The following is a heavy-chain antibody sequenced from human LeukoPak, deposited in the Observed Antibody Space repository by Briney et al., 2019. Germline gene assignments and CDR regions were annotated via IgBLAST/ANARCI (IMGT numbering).Heavy chain of an antibody. V-gene: IGHV3-48*03. J-gene: IGHJ6*02. CDR3: ARIGTTTRGPAGLDV. CDR2: IASGGGANR. D-gene: IGHD2/OR15-2a*01. Sequence: QPGGSLTLSCAAPGFTFSSYEMNWVRQAPGKGLEWVSYIASGGGANRFYSESVKGRFTISRDNAKNSLYLHMNSLRAEDTGVYYCARIGTTTRGPAGLDVWGQGTTVTVSS. CDR1: GFTFSSYE.